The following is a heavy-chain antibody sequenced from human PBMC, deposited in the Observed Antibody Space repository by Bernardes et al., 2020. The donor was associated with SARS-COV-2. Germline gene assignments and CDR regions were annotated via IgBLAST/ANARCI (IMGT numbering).Heavy chain of an antibody. CDR3: AHESTIFDYYGMDV. CDR1: GFSLSTSGVG. J-gene: IGHJ6*02. CDR2: IYWNDDK. D-gene: IGHD3-3*01. V-gene: IGHV2-5*01. Sequence: SGPTLVKPTQTLTLTCTFSGFSLSTSGVGVGWIRQPPGKALEWLALIYWNDDKRYSPSLKSRLTITKDTSKNQVVLTMTNMDPVDTATYYCAHESTIFDYYGMDVWGQGTTVTVSS.